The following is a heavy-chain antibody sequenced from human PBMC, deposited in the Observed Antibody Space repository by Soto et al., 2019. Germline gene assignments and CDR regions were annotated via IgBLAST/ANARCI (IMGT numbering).Heavy chain of an antibody. CDR3: ARRLYYYDSSGYASFAFDI. J-gene: IGHJ3*02. D-gene: IGHD3-22*01. V-gene: IGHV4-59*01. CDR1: GGSISSYY. CDR2: IYYSGST. Sequence: QVQLQESGPGLVKPSETLSLTCTVSGGSISSYYWSWIRQPPGKGLEWIGYIYYSGSTNYNPSLKSRVTISVDTSKNQFSLKLSSVTAADTAVYYCARRLYYYDSSGYASFAFDIWGQGTMVTVSS.